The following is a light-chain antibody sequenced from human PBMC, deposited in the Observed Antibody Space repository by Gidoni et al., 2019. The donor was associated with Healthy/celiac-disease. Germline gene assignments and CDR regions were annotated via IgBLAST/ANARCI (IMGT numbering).Light chain of an antibody. V-gene: IGKV3-20*01. CDR3: QQYGSSLTWT. J-gene: IGKJ1*01. CDR1: QSVISSY. Sequence: ILLTQSPGTLSLSPGGRATRSCRASQSVISSYLAWYQQKPGQAPRLLIYGASTRATGIPDRFSGSGSGTDFTLTISRLEPEDFAVYYCQQYGSSLTWTFGQGTKVEIK. CDR2: GAS.